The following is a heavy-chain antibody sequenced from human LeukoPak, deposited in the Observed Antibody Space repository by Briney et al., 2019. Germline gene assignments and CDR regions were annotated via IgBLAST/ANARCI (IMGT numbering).Heavy chain of an antibody. J-gene: IGHJ4*02. D-gene: IGHD3-22*01. Sequence: PGGSLRLSCAASGFTFSSYAMSWVRQAPGKGLEWVSGISGGGNTFYSDSVKGRFTISRDNSKNTLYLQMNSLRAGDTAVYYCAKSVLDSSGSIDYWGQGTLVTVSS. CDR1: GFTFSSYA. CDR3: AKSVLDSSGSIDY. CDR2: ISGGGNT. V-gene: IGHV3-23*01.